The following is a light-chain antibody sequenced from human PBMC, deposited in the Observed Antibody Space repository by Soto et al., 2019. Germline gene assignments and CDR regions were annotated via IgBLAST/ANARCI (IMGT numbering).Light chain of an antibody. J-gene: IGKJ5*01. CDR1: QSVSSSY. Sequence: EIVLTQSPGTLSLSPGERATLSCRASQSVSSSYLAWYQQKPGQAPRLLIYGTSIRATGIPDRFSGSGSGTDFTLTISRLEPEDFAVYYCQQYGCSPITFGQGTRLEIK. CDR3: QQYGCSPIT. CDR2: GTS. V-gene: IGKV3-20*01.